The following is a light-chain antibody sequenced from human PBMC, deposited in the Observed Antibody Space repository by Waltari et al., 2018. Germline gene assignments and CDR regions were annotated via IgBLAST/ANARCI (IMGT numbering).Light chain of an antibody. CDR1: QGGIDY. J-gene: IGKJ1*01. CDR3: QHRDRT. CDR2: ETS. Sequence: EVVLTQSPATLSLSPGDRATLSCRASQGGIDYLAWYQQRPGQAPRLLIYETSNRAPGIPARFRGSGSGADFTLTISSLQPEDFAGYYCQHRDRTFGQGTKVEIK. V-gene: IGKV3-11*01.